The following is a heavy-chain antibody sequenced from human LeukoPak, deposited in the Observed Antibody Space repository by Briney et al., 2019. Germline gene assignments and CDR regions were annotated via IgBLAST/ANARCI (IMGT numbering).Heavy chain of an antibody. D-gene: IGHD6-19*01. J-gene: IGHJ3*02. V-gene: IGHV3-21*01. Sequence: SGGSLRLSCVVSGFSFSSYSMKWVRQAPGKGLEWVSSISTGGTYIHYPDSVRGRFTISRDNAKKSVYLQMNSLRAEDTAVYYCTRDAIPVAGADAYDIWGQGTLVTVSS. CDR3: TRDAIPVAGADAYDI. CDR2: ISTGGTYI. CDR1: GFSFSSYS.